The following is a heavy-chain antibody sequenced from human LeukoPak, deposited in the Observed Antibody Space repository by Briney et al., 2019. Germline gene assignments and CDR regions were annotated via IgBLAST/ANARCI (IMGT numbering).Heavy chain of an antibody. J-gene: IGHJ4*02. D-gene: IGHD2-2*01. CDR3: AVGPGYCSSTSCYVRDY. CDR1: GGTFSIYA. Sequence: SVKVSSKASGGTFSIYAISWVRQAPGQGLEWMGGIIAIFGTANYAQKFQGRVTITADESTSTAYMELSSLRSEDTAVYCCAVGPGYCSSTSCYVRDYWGQGTLVTVSS. V-gene: IGHV1-69*01. CDR2: IIAIFGTA.